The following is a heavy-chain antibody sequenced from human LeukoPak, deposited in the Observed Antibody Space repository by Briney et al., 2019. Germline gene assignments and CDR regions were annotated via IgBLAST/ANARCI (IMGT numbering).Heavy chain of an antibody. CDR2: TYYRSTWFY. Sequence: SQALSLTCAISGYSVSSNSASWDWIRQSPSSGLEWLGRTYYRSTWFYDYAVSMRSRITINPDTSKNQFSLQLNSVTPVDTAVYYCARDFDYWGQGTLVTVSS. CDR1: GYSVSSNSAS. V-gene: IGHV6-1*01. CDR3: ARDFDY. J-gene: IGHJ4*02.